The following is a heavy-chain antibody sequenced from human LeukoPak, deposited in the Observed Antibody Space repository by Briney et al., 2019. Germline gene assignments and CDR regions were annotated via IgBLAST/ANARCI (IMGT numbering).Heavy chain of an antibody. CDR2: IYASGNT. CDR1: GDSMGTYY. CDR3: ARGTWLDY. V-gene: IGHV4-4*07. J-gene: IGHJ4*02. Sequence: SETLSLTCTVSGDSMGTYYWSWIRQPAGKGLEWIGLIYASGNTDCNPSLKSRITMSIDTSTNQFSLKLSSVTAADTAVYYCARGTWLDYWGQGALVTVSS.